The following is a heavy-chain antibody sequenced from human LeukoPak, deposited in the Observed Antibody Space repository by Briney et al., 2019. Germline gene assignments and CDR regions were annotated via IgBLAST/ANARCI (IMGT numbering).Heavy chain of an antibody. V-gene: IGHV3-23*01. D-gene: IGHD3-10*01. Sequence: GGSLRLSCAASGFTFSSYAMSWVRQAPGKGLEWVSAISGSGGSTYYADSVKGRFTISRDNAKNSLYLQMNSLRAEDTAVYYCARDSTMVRGMFDYWGQGTLVTVSS. CDR1: GFTFSSYA. CDR2: ISGSGGST. J-gene: IGHJ4*02. CDR3: ARDSTMVRGMFDY.